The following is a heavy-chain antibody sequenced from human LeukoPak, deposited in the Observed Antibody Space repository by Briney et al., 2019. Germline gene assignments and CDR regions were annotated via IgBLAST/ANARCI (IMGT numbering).Heavy chain of an antibody. J-gene: IGHJ4*02. CDR1: GFIFSSYA. CDR2: ISNDGRHM. V-gene: IGHV3-23*01. CDR3: ATVMGSSPSTAYFAY. D-gene: IGHD6-6*01. Sequence: PGGSLRLSCGGSGFIFSSYAINWVRQTPGKGLEWLSAISNDGRHMYYTDSVKGRLTTSRDNSRNTVYLQMNGLRVEDTAVYYCATVMGSSPSTAYFAYWGQGTLVTVSS.